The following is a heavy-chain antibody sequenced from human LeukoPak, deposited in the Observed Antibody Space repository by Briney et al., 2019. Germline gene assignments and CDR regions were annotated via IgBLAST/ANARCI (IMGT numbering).Heavy chain of an antibody. CDR1: GFDLNTYE. D-gene: IGHD6-13*01. V-gene: IGHV3-48*03. CDR3: AKEGGIAAAALPYYFDY. CDR2: ITISGHTK. Sequence: PGGSLRLSCAASGFDLNTYEMNWVRQAPGKGLEWISDITISGHTKNYADSVKGRFTISRDNSKNTLYLQMNSLRAEDTAVYYCAKEGGIAAAALPYYFDYWGQGTLVTVSS. J-gene: IGHJ4*02.